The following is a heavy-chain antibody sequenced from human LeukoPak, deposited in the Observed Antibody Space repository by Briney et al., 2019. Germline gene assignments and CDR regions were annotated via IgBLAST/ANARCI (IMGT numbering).Heavy chain of an antibody. CDR1: GGSISSSSYY. Sequence: PSETLSLTCTVSGGSISSSSYYWGWIRQPPGKGLEWIGSIYYSGNTCYNPSLKSRVTISVDTSKNQFSLTLSSVTAADTAVYYCAQYVTAMVYSDYWGQGTLVTVSS. V-gene: IGHV4-39*01. CDR2: IYYSGNT. D-gene: IGHD5-18*01. CDR3: AQYVTAMVYSDY. J-gene: IGHJ4*02.